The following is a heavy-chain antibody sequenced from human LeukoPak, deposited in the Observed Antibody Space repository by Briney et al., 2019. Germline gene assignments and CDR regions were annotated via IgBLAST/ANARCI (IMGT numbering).Heavy chain of an antibody. J-gene: IGHJ5*02. Sequence: GASVKVSCKASGYTFTSYDINWVRQATGQGLEWMGWMNPNSGNTGYAQKFQGRVTMTRNTSISTAYMELSSLRSEDTAVYYCARGYCSSTSCLFDPWGQGTLVTVSS. CDR1: GYTFTSYD. CDR3: ARGYCSSTSCLFDP. D-gene: IGHD2-2*01. CDR2: MNPNSGNT. V-gene: IGHV1-8*01.